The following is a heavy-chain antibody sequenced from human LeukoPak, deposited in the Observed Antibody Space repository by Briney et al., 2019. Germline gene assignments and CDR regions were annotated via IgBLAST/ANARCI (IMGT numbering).Heavy chain of an antibody. V-gene: IGHV4-59*12. Sequence: PSETLSLTCTVSGGSISSYYWSWIRQPPGKGLEWIGYIYYSGSTNYNPSLKSRVTISVDTSKNQFSLKLSSVTAADTAVYYCARSTYYYDSSGYYNRRYWYFDLWGRGTLVTVSS. D-gene: IGHD3-22*01. CDR1: GGSISSYY. CDR3: ARSTYYYDSSGYYNRRYWYFDL. J-gene: IGHJ2*01. CDR2: IYYSGST.